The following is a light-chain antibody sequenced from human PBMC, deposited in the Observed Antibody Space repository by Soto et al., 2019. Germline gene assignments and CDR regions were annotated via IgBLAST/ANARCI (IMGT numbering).Light chain of an antibody. J-gene: IGKJ1*01. CDR3: QQYDIWPPA. CDR1: QSISSD. Sequence: EIVLTQSPATLSASPGERATLSCRASQSISSDLAWYQQKPGQAPRLLVYDASTRATTISPRFTGSGSGTEFTLTISSLQSEDFAIYYCQQYDIWPPAFGQGTRVEVK. CDR2: DAS. V-gene: IGKV3-15*01.